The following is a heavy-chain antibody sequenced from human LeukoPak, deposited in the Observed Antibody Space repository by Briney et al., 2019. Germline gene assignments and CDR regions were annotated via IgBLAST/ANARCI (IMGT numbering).Heavy chain of an antibody. Sequence: SETLSLTCTVSGGSISSYYWSWIRQPPGKGLEWIGYIYYSGSTNYNPSLKSRVTISVDTSKNQFSLKLSSVTAADTAVYYCARGSPQYSGSYQNAFDIWGQGTMVTV. D-gene: IGHD1-26*01. V-gene: IGHV4-59*01. CDR2: IYYSGST. CDR1: GGSISSYY. CDR3: ARGSPQYSGSYQNAFDI. J-gene: IGHJ3*02.